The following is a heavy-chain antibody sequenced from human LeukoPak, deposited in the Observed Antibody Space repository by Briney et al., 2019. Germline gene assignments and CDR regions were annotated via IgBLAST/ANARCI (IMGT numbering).Heavy chain of an antibody. V-gene: IGHV3-13*01. J-gene: IGHJ4*02. Sequence: PGGSLRLSCAASGFTFSSDAMHWVRQATGRGLEWVSAIGTLGDTYYPDSMKGRFTISRESATSSLYLQMNSLSAGDTAVYYCARVDGLSGNYYFDFWGQGILVTVSS. CDR1: GFTFSSDA. CDR3: ARVDGLSGNYYFDF. CDR2: IGTLGDT. D-gene: IGHD5-12*01.